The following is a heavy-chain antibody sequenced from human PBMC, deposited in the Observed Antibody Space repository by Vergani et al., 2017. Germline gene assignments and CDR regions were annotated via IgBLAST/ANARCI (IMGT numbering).Heavy chain of an antibody. CDR2: MNPNSGNT. V-gene: IGHV1-8*01. CDR3: ASPMDTAITSNSYYYYMDV. Sequence: QVQLVQSGAEVKKPGASVKVSCKASGYTFTSYDINWVRQATGQGLEWMGWMNPNSGNTGYAQKFQGRVTMTRNTSISTAYMELSSLRSEDTAVYYCASPMDTAITSNSYYYYMDVWGKGTTVTVSS. D-gene: IGHD5-18*01. J-gene: IGHJ6*03. CDR1: GYTFTSYD.